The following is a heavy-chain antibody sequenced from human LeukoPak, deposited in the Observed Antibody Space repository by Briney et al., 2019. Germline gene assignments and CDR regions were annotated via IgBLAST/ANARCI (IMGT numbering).Heavy chain of an antibody. CDR2: ISSGGNNK. Sequence: QPGRSLRLSCAASGFTFSGHVMHWVRQAPGKGLEWVTFISSGGNNKAYADSVEGRFTISRDNSKNTLYLQMDSLRGDDTAVYYCAREAVDAFDTWGQGTMVTVS. CDR1: GFTFSGHV. CDR3: AREAVDAFDT. V-gene: IGHV3-30*04. J-gene: IGHJ3*02.